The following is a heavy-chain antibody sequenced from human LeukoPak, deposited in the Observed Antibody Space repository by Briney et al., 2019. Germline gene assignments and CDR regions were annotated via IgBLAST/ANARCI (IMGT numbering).Heavy chain of an antibody. V-gene: IGHV1-2*02. CDR2: INPNSGGT. J-gene: IGHJ5*02. CDR1: GGTFSSYA. Sequence: ASVKVSCKASGGTFSSYAISWVRQAPGQGLEWMGGINPNSGGTNYAQKFQGRVTMTRDTSISTAYMELSRLRSDDTAVYYCARGLTWDIVVVPAAGEDWFDPWGQGTLVTVSS. CDR3: ARGLTWDIVVVPAAGEDWFDP. D-gene: IGHD2-2*01.